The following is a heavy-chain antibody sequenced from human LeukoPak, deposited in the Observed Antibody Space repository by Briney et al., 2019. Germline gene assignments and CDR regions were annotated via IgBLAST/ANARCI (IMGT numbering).Heavy chain of an antibody. Sequence: ASVKVSCKASGYTFTGYYIHWVRQAPGQGLEWMGWINPNSGGTNYAQKFQGRVTMTEDTSTDTAYMELSSLRSEDTAVYYCATDQTGANDAFDIWGQGTMVTVSS. CDR1: GYTFTGYY. CDR3: ATDQTGANDAFDI. J-gene: IGHJ3*02. CDR2: INPNSGGT. V-gene: IGHV1-2*02. D-gene: IGHD1-26*01.